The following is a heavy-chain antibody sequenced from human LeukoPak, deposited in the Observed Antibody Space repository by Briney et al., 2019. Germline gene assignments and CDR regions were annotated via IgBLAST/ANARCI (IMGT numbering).Heavy chain of an antibody. CDR2: IYYSGST. CDR1: GDSISSGLYY. Sequence: SETLSLTCTVSGDSISSGLYYWSWIRQPPGKGLEWIGYIYYSGSTNYNPSLKSRVTISVDPSKNQFSLKLSSVTAPATAVYYCARDYSGFDPWGQGTLVTVSS. D-gene: IGHD1-26*01. CDR3: ARDYSGFDP. V-gene: IGHV4-61*01. J-gene: IGHJ5*02.